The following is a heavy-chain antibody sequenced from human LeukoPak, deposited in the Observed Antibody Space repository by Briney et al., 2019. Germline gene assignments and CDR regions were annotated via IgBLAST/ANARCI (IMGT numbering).Heavy chain of an antibody. CDR2: VSAYNGNT. Sequence: ASVKVSCEASGYIFTSYGISWVRQAPGEGLEWMGWVSAYNGNTEYGQKFLGRVTMTTDTSTTTTYMELRSLTSGDTAVYYCARDYSYGYSGYWGQGTLVTVPS. D-gene: IGHD5-18*01. J-gene: IGHJ4*02. CDR3: ARDYSYGYSGY. CDR1: GYIFTSYG. V-gene: IGHV1-18*01.